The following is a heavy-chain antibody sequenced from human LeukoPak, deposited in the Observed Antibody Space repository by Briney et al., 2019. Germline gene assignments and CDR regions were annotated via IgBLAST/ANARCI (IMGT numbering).Heavy chain of an antibody. V-gene: IGHV1-2*02. J-gene: IGHJ4*02. D-gene: IGHD3-16*01. CDR1: GYKFTDDY. Sequence: GASVKVSCKASGYKFTDDYMHWVRQAPGQGLEFMGWINPDSGFTNYAQKFKGRVTMTRDPSISTAYLEVRSLTSDDTAVYYCAPTAEAYTSWWKVWGQGTLVTVSS. CDR3: APTAEAYTSWWKV. CDR2: INPDSGFT.